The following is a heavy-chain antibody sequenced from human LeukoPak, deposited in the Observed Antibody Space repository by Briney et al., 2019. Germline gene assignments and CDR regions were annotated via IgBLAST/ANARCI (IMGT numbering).Heavy chain of an antibody. V-gene: IGHV4-34*01. CDR3: AVGGGYSNSLDY. D-gene: IGHD4-11*01. CDR2: INHSGST. Sequence: SETLSLTCAVHGGSFSGYYWSWIRQPPGKGLEWIGEINHSGSTNYNPFLKSRVTISVDTSKNQFSLKLSSVTAADTAVYYCAVGGGYSNSLDYWGQGTLVTVSS. J-gene: IGHJ4*02. CDR1: GGSFSGYY.